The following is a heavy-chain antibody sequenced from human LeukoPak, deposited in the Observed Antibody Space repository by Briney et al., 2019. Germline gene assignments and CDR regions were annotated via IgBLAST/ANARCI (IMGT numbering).Heavy chain of an antibody. CDR3: ARDPYSSTWSYGMDV. CDR1: GFTFSSYW. D-gene: IGHD6-6*01. Sequence: GGSLRLSCAASGFTFSSYWMSWVRQAPGKGLEWVANIKQDGSEKVYVDSVKGGFTISRDNAKNSLFLQMDALRAEDTAVYYCARDPYSSTWSYGMDVWGQGATVTVSS. V-gene: IGHV3-7*05. CDR2: IKQDGSEK. J-gene: IGHJ6*02.